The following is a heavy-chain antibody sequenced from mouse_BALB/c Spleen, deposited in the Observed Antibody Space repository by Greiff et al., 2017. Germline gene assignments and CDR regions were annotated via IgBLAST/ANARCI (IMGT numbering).Heavy chain of an antibody. CDR3: ARDLGTTIVATSSYWYFDV. J-gene: IGHJ1*01. V-gene: IGHV5-6-3*01. D-gene: IGHD1-1*01. CDR2: INSNGGST. CDR1: GFTFSSYG. Sequence: EVKVVESGGGLVQPGGSLKLSCAASGFTFSSYGMSWVRQTPDKRLASVATINSNGGSTYYPDSVKGRFTISRDNAKNTLYLQMSSLKSHDTAIFYGARDLGTTIVATSSYWYFDVWGAGTTVTVSS.